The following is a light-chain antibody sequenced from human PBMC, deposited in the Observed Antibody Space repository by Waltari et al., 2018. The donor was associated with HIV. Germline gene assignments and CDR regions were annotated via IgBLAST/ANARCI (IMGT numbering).Light chain of an antibody. CDR2: KDN. CDR3: YSATENNLV. Sequence: LTQPSSVSVSPGQTARITCSGDVLSKKFARWFQQKPGQAPVLIIYKDNERPSGIPERFSGSSSGTTVTLTISGAQVDDEADYYCYSATENNLVFGGGTKLTVL. CDR1: VLSKKF. J-gene: IGLJ2*01. V-gene: IGLV3-27*01.